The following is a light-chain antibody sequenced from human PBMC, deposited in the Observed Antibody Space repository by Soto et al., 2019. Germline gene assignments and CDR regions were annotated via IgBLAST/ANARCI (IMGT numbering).Light chain of an antibody. J-gene: IGLJ3*02. CDR3: ATWDDRLSGVV. Sequence: QPVLAQPPSASGTPGQRVTISCSGSNSNIGSNTVNWYQQFPGTAPKLLIYSHSQRPSGVPDRFSGSKSGTSASLAISGLQSEDEADYYCATWDDRLSGVVFGGGTKVTVL. V-gene: IGLV1-44*01. CDR1: NSNIGSNT. CDR2: SHS.